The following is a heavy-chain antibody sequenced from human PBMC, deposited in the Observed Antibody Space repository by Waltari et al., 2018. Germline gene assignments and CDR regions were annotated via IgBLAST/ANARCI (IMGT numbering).Heavy chain of an antibody. CDR2: ISYDGSNK. CDR1: GFTFSSYG. CDR3: AKPTGEDYYYMDV. J-gene: IGHJ6*03. Sequence: QVQLVESGGGVVQPGRSLRLSCAASGFTFSSYGMPWVRQAPGKGLEWVAVISYDGSNKYYADSVKGRFTISRDNSKNTLYLQMNSLRAEDTAVYYCAKPTGEDYYYMDVWGKGTTVTISS. D-gene: IGHD3-10*01. V-gene: IGHV3-30*18.